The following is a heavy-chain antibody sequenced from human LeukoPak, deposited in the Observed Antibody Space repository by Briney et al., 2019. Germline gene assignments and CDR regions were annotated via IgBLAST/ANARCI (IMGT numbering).Heavy chain of an antibody. J-gene: IGHJ2*01. Sequence: GGSLRLSCAASGFTFSNYAMSWVRQAPGKGLEWVAGLSGSGGSTYYADSVEGRVTISRDNSKNTLSLQMNSLRAEDTAVYYCAKGVPGGYSAHDTWYFDLWGRGTLVTVSS. CDR2: LSGSGGST. CDR1: GFTFSNYA. CDR3: AKGVPGGYSAHDTWYFDL. D-gene: IGHD5-12*01. V-gene: IGHV3-23*01.